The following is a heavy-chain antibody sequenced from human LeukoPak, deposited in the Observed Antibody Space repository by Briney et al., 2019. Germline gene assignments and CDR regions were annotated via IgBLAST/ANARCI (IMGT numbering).Heavy chain of an antibody. J-gene: IGHJ4*02. V-gene: IGHV4-59*01. CDR1: GGSISSYY. D-gene: IGHD6-13*01. CDR3: ARVNGGAAAGFDY. Sequence: SETLSLTCTVSGGSISSYYWSWIRQPPGKGLEWIGYIYYSGSTNYNPSLKSRVTISVDTSKNQFSLKLGSVTAADTAVYYCARVNGGAAAGFDYWGQGTLVTVSS. CDR2: IYYSGST.